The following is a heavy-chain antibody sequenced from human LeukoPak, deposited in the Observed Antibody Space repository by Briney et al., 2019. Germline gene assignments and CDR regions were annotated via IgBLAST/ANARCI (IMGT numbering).Heavy chain of an antibody. V-gene: IGHV3-23*01. Sequence: GGSLRLSCAASGFTFSSYAMSWVRQAPGKGLEWFSAITGSGDSTFYADPVKGRFTISRDNSKNTLHLQMNTLRAEDTAVYYCAKENPVGGTNYFDYWGQGTLVTVSS. D-gene: IGHD1-26*01. CDR3: AKENPVGGTNYFDY. CDR2: ITGSGDST. CDR1: GFTFSSYA. J-gene: IGHJ4*02.